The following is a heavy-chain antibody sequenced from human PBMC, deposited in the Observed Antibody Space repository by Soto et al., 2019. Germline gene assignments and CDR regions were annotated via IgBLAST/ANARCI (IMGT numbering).Heavy chain of an antibody. CDR3: AHRRIGVSQWNYGDFDY. J-gene: IGHJ4*02. CDR1: GFSLSTSGVG. Sequence: QITLKESGPTLVKPTQTLTLTCTFSGFSLSTSGVGVGWVRQPPGKALEWLVFIYWDDDKRYSPSLRSRLTINKDTSKSQVVLTMTNVDPVDTATYFCAHRRIGVSQWNYGDFDYWGQGTLVTVSS. CDR2: IYWDDDK. V-gene: IGHV2-5*02. D-gene: IGHD6-19*01.